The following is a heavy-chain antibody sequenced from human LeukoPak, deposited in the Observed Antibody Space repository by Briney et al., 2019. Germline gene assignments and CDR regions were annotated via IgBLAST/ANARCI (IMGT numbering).Heavy chain of an antibody. D-gene: IGHD3-22*01. J-gene: IGHJ3*02. Sequence: GGSLRLSCAASGFTFSSYGMHWVRQAPGKGLEWVAVIWYDGSKKYYADSVKGRFTISRDNSKNTLYLQMNSLRAEDTAVYYCAKPHYYDSGGSYIAGAFDIWGQETMVTVSS. CDR1: GFTFSSYG. CDR3: AKPHYYDSGGSYIAGAFDI. CDR2: IWYDGSKK. V-gene: IGHV3-33*06.